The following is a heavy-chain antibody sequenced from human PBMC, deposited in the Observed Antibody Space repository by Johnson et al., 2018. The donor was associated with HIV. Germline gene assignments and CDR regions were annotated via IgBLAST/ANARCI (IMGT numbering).Heavy chain of an antibody. CDR1: GFNFDDYA. Sequence: QVQLVESGGGLVQAGRSLRLSCAASGFNFDDYAMHWVRQAPGRGLERVSVISYDGNNKYDADAVKGRFTISKDNSKNTQYLQMKSLRAEDTAVYYCAKDPPYGSGWPTDAFYIWGQGTMVTVSS. D-gene: IGHD6-19*01. CDR2: ISYDGNNK. CDR3: AKDPPYGSGWPTDAFYI. J-gene: IGHJ3*02. V-gene: IGHV3-30*04.